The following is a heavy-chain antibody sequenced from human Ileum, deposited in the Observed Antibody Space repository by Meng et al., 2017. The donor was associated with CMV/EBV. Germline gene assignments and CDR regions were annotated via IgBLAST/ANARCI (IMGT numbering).Heavy chain of an antibody. V-gene: IGHV3-15*01. D-gene: IGHD6-13*01. CDR1: GFTFSSAW. J-gene: IGHJ4*02. CDR3: AADIAAAGKGEFDY. CDR2: IKSKTSGETT. Sequence: GESLKISCAASGFTFSSAWISWFRQAPSKGLEWVGRIKSKTSGETTDFVAPVKGRSTISRDDSKATVYLQMNSLKTEDTALYYCAADIAAAGKGEFDYWGQGTLVTVSS.